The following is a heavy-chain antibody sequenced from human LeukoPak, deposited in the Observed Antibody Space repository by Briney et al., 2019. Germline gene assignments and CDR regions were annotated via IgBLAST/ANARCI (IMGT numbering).Heavy chain of an antibody. V-gene: IGHV4-59*01. D-gene: IGHD3-10*01. CDR2: IYYSGST. CDR3: ARFGRYYYGSGSSRNWFDP. Sequence: SETLSLTCTVSGGSISSYYWSWIRQPPGKGLEWIGYIYYSGSTNYNPSLKSRVTISVDTSKNQFSLELSSVTAADTAVYYCARFGRYYYGSGSSRNWFDPWGQGTLVTVSS. J-gene: IGHJ5*02. CDR1: GGSISSYY.